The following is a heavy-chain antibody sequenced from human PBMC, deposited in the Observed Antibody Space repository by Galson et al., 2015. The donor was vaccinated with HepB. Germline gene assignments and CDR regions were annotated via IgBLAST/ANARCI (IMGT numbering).Heavy chain of an antibody. CDR2: IKSKTDGGTT. Sequence: SLRLSCAASGFTFSNAWMSWVRQAPGKGLEWVGRIKSKTDGGTTDYAAPVKGRFTISRDDSKNTLYLQMNSLKTEDTAVYYCTTPPLDEFGGVGYWGQGTLVTVSS. J-gene: IGHJ4*02. CDR3: TTPPLDEFGGVGY. V-gene: IGHV3-15*01. CDR1: GFTFSNAW. D-gene: IGHD3-10*01.